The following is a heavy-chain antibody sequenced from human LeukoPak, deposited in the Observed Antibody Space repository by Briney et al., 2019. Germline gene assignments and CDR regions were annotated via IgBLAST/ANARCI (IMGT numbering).Heavy chain of an antibody. CDR1: GYTFTGYY. V-gene: IGHV1-2*02. CDR2: INPNSGGT. CDR3: ARDLRYSSSRYGPTFFDY. J-gene: IGHJ4*02. Sequence: GASVKVSCKASGYTFTGYYMHWVRQAPGQGLEWMGWINPNSGGTNYAQKFQGRVTMTRDTSISTAYMELSRLRSDDTAVYYCARDLRYSSSRYGPTFFDYWGQGTLVTVSS. D-gene: IGHD6-13*01.